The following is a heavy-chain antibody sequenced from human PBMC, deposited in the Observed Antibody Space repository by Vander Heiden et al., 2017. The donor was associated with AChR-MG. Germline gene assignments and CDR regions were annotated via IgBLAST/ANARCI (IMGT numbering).Heavy chain of an antibody. Sequence: QVQLVQSGAEVNKPGASVKVSCKVSGYPPTALSMHWVRQAPGKGLEWMGGFDPEDGETIYAQKFQGRVTMTEDTSTDTAYMELSSLRSEDTAVYYCATNHRDFWSGNILVAYWGQGTLVTVSS. CDR2: FDPEDGET. CDR3: ATNHRDFWSGNILVAY. CDR1: GYPPTALS. V-gene: IGHV1-24*01. D-gene: IGHD3-3*01. J-gene: IGHJ4*02.